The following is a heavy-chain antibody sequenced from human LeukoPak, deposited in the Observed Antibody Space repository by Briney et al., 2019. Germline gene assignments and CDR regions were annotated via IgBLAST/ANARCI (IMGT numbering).Heavy chain of an antibody. Sequence: ASVKVSCKASGGTFSSYAISWVRQAPGQGLEWMGGIIPIFGTANYAQKFQGRVTITTDESTSTAYMELSSLRSEDTAVYYCATVVGDPAASTFGWFDPWGQGTLVTVSS. D-gene: IGHD6-13*01. CDR2: IIPIFGTA. CDR3: ATVVGDPAASTFGWFDP. J-gene: IGHJ5*02. V-gene: IGHV1-69*05. CDR1: GGTFSSYA.